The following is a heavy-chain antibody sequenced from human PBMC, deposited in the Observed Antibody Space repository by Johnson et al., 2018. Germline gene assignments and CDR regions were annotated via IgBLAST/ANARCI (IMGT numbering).Heavy chain of an antibody. V-gene: IGHV3-15*07. D-gene: IGHD2-21*02. Sequence: VQLVESGGGLVKPGGSLRLSCAASGFTFSNAWMNWVRQAPGKGLEWVGRIKSKTDGGTTEYAASLKGRFTISRDDSKSIAYLQMNSLKTEDTAVYYCTKTCGGDCYYFQHWGQGTLVTVSS. J-gene: IGHJ1*01. CDR2: IKSKTDGGTT. CDR3: TKTCGGDCYYFQH. CDR1: GFTFSNAW.